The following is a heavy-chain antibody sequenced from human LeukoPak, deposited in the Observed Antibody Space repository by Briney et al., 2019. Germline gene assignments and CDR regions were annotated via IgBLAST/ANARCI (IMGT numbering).Heavy chain of an antibody. V-gene: IGHV1-2*02. J-gene: IGHJ4*02. CDR1: GYTFIGYY. CDR3: ARSPDILTGEKFDY. D-gene: IGHD3-9*01. Sequence: GASVKVSCKASGYTFIGYYVHWVRQAPGQGLEWMGWMNPKSGGTNYAQKFEARVTMNRDTSISTAYMELSRLRFDDTAVYYCARSPDILTGEKFDYWGQGTLVTVSS. CDR2: MNPKSGGT.